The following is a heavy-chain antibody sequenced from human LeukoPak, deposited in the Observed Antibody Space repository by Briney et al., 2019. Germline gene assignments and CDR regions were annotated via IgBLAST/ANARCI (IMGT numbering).Heavy chain of an antibody. D-gene: IGHD2-2*01. V-gene: IGHV3-11*01. CDR1: GFTFSDYY. J-gene: IGHJ4*02. CDR2: ISSSGSTI. Sequence: GGSLRLSCAASGFTFSDYYVSWIRQAPGKGLEWVSYISSSGSTIYYADSVKGRFTISRDNAKNSLYLQMNSLRAEDTAVYYCARVGYCSSTSCFPYWGQGTLVTVSS. CDR3: ARVGYCSSTSCFPY.